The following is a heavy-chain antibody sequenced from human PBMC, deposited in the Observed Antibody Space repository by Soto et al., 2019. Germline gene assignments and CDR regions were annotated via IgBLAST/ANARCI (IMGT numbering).Heavy chain of an antibody. V-gene: IGHV1-69*12. CDR1: AGTFSSYA. Sequence: QVQLVQSGAEVKKPGSAVKVSCKASAGTFSSYAISWVRQATGQGLEWMGGIIPIFGTANYEQKFQGRVTLTADESTSTAYMELSSLSSEDTAVYYCAIGYSGYASHSPLDYWGQGTLVTVSS. CDR3: AIGYSGYASHSPLDY. J-gene: IGHJ4*02. CDR2: IIPIFGTA. D-gene: IGHD5-12*01.